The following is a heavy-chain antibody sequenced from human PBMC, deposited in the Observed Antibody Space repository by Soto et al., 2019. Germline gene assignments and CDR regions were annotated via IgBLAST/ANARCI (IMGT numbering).Heavy chain of an antibody. CDR3: AKKGSGWYVGYYFDY. V-gene: IGHV3-30*18. CDR1: GFTFSSYG. J-gene: IGHJ4*02. D-gene: IGHD6-19*01. Sequence: QVQLVESGGGVVQPGRSPRLSCAASGFTFSSYGMHWVRQAPGKGLEWVAVISYDGSNKYYADSVKGRFTISRDNSKNTLYLQMNSLRAEDTAVYYCAKKGSGWYVGYYFDYWGQGTLVTVSS. CDR2: ISYDGSNK.